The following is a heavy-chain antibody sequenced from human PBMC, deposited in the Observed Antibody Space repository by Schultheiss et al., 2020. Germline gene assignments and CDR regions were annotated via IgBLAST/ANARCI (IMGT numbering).Heavy chain of an antibody. CDR1: GFTFSSYS. D-gene: IGHD6-19*01. Sequence: GGSLRLSCAASGFTFSSYSMNWVRQAPGKGLEWVSSISSSSSYIYYADSVKGRFTISRDNAKNSLYLQMNSLRAEDTAVYYCARIAVSYSSGWYCCAFDIWGQGTMVTVSS. CDR2: ISSSSSYI. J-gene: IGHJ3*02. CDR3: ARIAVSYSSGWYCCAFDI. V-gene: IGHV3-21*01.